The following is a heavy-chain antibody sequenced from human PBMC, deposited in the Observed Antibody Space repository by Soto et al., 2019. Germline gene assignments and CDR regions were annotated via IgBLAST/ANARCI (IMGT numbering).Heavy chain of an antibody. Sequence: GGSLRLSCVASGFTFSDYGIHWVRQAPDKGLEWVAVVWFDGSIQYYADSVKGRFTISRDNSKNTLYLQMNSLRAEDTAVYYCAKDSAVTTKSYYGMDVWGQGTTVTVSS. CDR1: GFTFSDYG. D-gene: IGHD4-17*01. J-gene: IGHJ6*02. CDR3: AKDSAVTTKSYYGMDV. V-gene: IGHV3-33*06. CDR2: VWFDGSIQ.